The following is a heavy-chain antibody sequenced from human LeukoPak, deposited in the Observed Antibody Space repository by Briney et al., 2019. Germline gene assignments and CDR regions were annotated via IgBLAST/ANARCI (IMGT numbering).Heavy chain of an antibody. Sequence: PGGSLRLSCAASGFTFDDYGMSWVRQAPGKGLEWISGVNWNGGMKGRFTISRDNAKNSLYLQMNSLRAEDTALYYCVRDRCSSTSCHDSPNWFDPWGQGTLVTVSS. V-gene: IGHV3-20*04. D-gene: IGHD2-2*01. CDR2: VNWNGG. CDR3: VRDRCSSTSCHDSPNWFDP. J-gene: IGHJ5*02. CDR1: GFTFDDYG.